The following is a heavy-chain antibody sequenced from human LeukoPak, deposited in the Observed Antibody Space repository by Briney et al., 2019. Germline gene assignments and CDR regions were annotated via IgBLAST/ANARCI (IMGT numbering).Heavy chain of an antibody. CDR3: AREQARIVGATHFDY. D-gene: IGHD1-26*01. CDR2: INPSGGST. Sequence: ASVKVSCKASVYTFTSYYMHWVRQAPGQGLEWMGIINPSGGSTSYAQKFQGRVTMTRDTSTSTVYMELSSLRSEDTAVYYCAREQARIVGATHFDYWGQGTLVTVSS. V-gene: IGHV1-46*01. J-gene: IGHJ4*02. CDR1: VYTFTSYY.